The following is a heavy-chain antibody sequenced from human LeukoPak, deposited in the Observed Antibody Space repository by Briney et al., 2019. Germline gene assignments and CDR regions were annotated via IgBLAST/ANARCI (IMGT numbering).Heavy chain of an antibody. Sequence: SQTLSLNCAISGDSVSSNSAAWNWIRQSPSRGLEWLGRTYYRSKWYNDYAVSVKSRITINPDTSKNQFSLQLNSVTPEDTAVYYCARDIAARRGLYNWFDPWGQGTLVTVSS. CDR1: GDSVSSNSAA. CDR2: TYYRSKWYN. V-gene: IGHV6-1*01. CDR3: ARDIAARRGLYNWFDP. D-gene: IGHD6-6*01. J-gene: IGHJ5*02.